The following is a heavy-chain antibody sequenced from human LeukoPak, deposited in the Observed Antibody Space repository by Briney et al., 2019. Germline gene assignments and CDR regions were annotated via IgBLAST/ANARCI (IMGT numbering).Heavy chain of an antibody. CDR2: ISATGYAT. D-gene: IGHD1-14*01. CDR1: GFILSTYA. CDR3: ARGGGHHHFDY. V-gene: IGHV3-23*01. Sequence: PGGSLRLSCAASGFILSTYAMSWVRQAPGKGLEWVSAISATGYATYYADSVKGRFTISTDNSKSTVYLQMNRLRAEDTAVYYCARGGGHHHFDYWGQGTLVTVSS. J-gene: IGHJ4*02.